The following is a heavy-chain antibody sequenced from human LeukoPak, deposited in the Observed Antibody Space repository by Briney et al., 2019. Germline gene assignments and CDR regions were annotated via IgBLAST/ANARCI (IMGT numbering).Heavy chain of an antibody. CDR1: GYTFTGYY. D-gene: IGHD3-22*01. V-gene: IGHV1-2*02. CDR3: ARAAGSSGYYYDY. J-gene: IGHJ4*02. Sequence: ASVKVSCKASGYTFTGYYMHWVRQAPGQGLEWMGWINPNSGGTNYAQKFQGRVTMTRDTSISTAYMELSRLRSDDTAVYYCARAAGSSGYYYDYWGQGTLVTVSS. CDR2: INPNSGGT.